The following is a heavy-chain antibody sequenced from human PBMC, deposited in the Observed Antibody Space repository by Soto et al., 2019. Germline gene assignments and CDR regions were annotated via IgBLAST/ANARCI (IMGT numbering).Heavy chain of an antibody. Sequence: PSETLSLTWTVSGESISSGDHYWSWIRQPPGKGLEWIGYIYYSGSTYYNPSLKSRVTISVDTSKNQFSLKLSSVTAADTAVYYCASEAYYESSGYQPLGYWGQGTLVTVSS. V-gene: IGHV4-30-4*01. CDR3: ASEAYYESSGYQPLGY. D-gene: IGHD3-22*01. CDR2: IYYSGST. CDR1: GESISSGDHY. J-gene: IGHJ4*02.